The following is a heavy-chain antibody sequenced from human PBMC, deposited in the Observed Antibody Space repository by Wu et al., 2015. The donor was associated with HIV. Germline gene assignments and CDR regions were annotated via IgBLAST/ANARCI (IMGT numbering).Heavy chain of an antibody. CDR2: ISAYNGNT. J-gene: IGHJ4*02. V-gene: IGHV1-18*01. Sequence: QVQLVQSGTEVKKPGASVRVSCKTSGYTFTSYGITWVRQAPGQGLEWMGWISAYNGNTNSAQKFQDRATMTTDTSTTTAYMELRSLRSDDTAVYFCARSIFGVVTGEHNCDYWGQGTLVTVSS. CDR3: ARSIFGVVTGEHNCDY. CDR1: GYTFTSYG. D-gene: IGHD3-3*01.